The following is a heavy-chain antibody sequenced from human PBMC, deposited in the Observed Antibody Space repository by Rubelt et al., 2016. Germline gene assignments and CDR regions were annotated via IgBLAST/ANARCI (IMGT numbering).Heavy chain of an antibody. CDR3: AATVVTSWDYFDY. J-gene: IGHJ4*02. D-gene: IGHD4-23*01. Sequence: YDGSNKYYADSVKGRFTISRDNSKNTLYLQMNSLRAEDTAVYYCAATVVTSWDYFDYWGQGTLVTVSS. V-gene: IGHV3-30*01. CDR2: YDGSNK.